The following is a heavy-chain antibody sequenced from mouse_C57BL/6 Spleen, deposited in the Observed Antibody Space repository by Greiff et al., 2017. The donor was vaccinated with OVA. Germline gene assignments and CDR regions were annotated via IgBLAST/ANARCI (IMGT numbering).Heavy chain of an antibody. CDR2: IDPETGGT. V-gene: IGHV1-15*01. CDR3: TTWYGSSSHWYFDV. J-gene: IGHJ1*03. Sequence: QVQLKESGAELVRPGASVTLSCKASGYTFTDYEMHWVKQTPVHGLEWIGAIDPETGGTAYNQKFKGKAILTADKSSSTAYMELRSLTSEDSAVYYCTTWYGSSSHWYFDVWGTGTTVTVSS. CDR1: GYTFTDYE. D-gene: IGHD1-1*01.